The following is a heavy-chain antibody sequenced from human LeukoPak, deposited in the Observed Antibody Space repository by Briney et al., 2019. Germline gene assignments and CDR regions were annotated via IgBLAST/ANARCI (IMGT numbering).Heavy chain of an antibody. J-gene: IGHJ4*02. Sequence: GGSLRLSCAASGFTFSSYAMSWVRQAPGKGLEWVSAISGSGGSTYYADSVKGRFTTSRDNSKNTLYLQMNSLRAEDTAVYYCAKHSDDYIWGSYRYIAYWGQGTLVTVPS. V-gene: IGHV3-23*01. CDR2: ISGSGGST. D-gene: IGHD3-16*02. CDR3: AKHSDDYIWGSYRYIAY. CDR1: GFTFSSYA.